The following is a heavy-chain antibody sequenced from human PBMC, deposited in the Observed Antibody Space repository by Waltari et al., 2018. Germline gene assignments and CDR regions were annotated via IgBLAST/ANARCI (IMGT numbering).Heavy chain of an antibody. J-gene: IGHJ4*02. D-gene: IGHD6-19*01. V-gene: IGHV4-39*01. CDR1: GGSISSSNYY. Sequence: QLQLQESGPGLVKPSETLSLICTVSGGSISSSNYYWGWIRQPPGKGLEWIGNIYYSGSTYCNPSLKSRVSISLDRSTNQFSLNLTSVTAADTAVYYCARRGGSGRSFYSWGQGTLVTVSS. CDR2: IYYSGST. CDR3: ARRGGSGRSFYS.